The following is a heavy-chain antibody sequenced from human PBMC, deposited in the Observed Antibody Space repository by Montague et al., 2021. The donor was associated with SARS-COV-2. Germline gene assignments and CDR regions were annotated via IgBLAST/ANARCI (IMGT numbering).Heavy chain of an antibody. Sequence: SETLSLTCNVAGGSMSGYNWSWIRQPPGKGLQWIGSMYNSENTSXNPSLKSRVTISVDTSKKQFSLRLSSVTAADTAVYFCARGINSAGSYYYHLDVWGQETTVTVSS. J-gene: IGHJ6*02. D-gene: IGHD2-21*01. V-gene: IGHV4-59*01. CDR1: GGSMSGYN. CDR3: ARGINSAGSYYYHLDV. CDR2: MYNSENT.